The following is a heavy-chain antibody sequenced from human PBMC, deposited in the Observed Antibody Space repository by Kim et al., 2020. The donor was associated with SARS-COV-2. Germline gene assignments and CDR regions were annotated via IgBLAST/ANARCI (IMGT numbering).Heavy chain of an antibody. CDR1: GGSISSSSYY. D-gene: IGHD5-18*01. Sequence: SETLSLTCTVSGGSISSSSYYWGWIRQPPGKGLEWIGSIYYSGSTYYNPSLKSRVTISVDTSKNQFSLKLSSVTAADTAVYYCARRRGGYSYGKIDYWGQGTLVTVSS. J-gene: IGHJ4*02. CDR2: IYYSGST. CDR3: ARRRGGYSYGKIDY. V-gene: IGHV4-39*01.